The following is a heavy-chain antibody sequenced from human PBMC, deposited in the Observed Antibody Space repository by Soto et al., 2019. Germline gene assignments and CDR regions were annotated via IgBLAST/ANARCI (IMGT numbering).Heavy chain of an antibody. J-gene: IGHJ6*02. CDR3: ARGGHLVHSGPLSPTYYDYGMDV. Sequence: GASVKVSCKASGGTFSSYAISWVRQAPGQGLEWMGGIIPIFGTANYAQKFQGRVTITADKSTSTAYMELSSLRAEDTAVYYGARGGHLVHSGPLSPTYYDYGMDVWGQGTTVTVSS. CDR1: GGTFSSYA. CDR2: IIPIFGTA. V-gene: IGHV1-69*06. D-gene: IGHD6-25*01.